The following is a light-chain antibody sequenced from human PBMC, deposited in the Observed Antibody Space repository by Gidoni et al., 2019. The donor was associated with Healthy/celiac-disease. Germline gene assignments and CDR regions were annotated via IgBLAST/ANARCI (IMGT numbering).Light chain of an antibody. CDR1: SSDVGGYNS. V-gene: IGLV2-14*01. J-gene: IGLJ1*01. Sequence: QSALTQPASVSGSPGQPITTSCTGTSSDVGGYNSVSWYQQHPGKAPNLMFYEVSNRPAGVSSRFAGSKSGNAASLTIAGLQAEDEADYCCSSYTSSSTLYVFGTGTKVTVL. CDR3: SSYTSSSTLYV. CDR2: EVS.